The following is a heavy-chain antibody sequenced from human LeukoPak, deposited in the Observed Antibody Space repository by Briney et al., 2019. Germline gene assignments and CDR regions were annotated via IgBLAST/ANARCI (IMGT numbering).Heavy chain of an antibody. CDR3: ARDSRGYAFDI. V-gene: IGHV4-59*01. D-gene: IGHD3-10*01. CDR2: IYYSGST. Sequence: KPSETLSLTCTVSGVSISDYYWSWIRQPPGKGLEWIGYIYYSGSTNYNPSLNSRVTLSVDTSKNQFSLNPTSVTAADTAFYYCARDSRGYAFDIWGQGTMVTVSS. J-gene: IGHJ3*02. CDR1: GVSISDYY.